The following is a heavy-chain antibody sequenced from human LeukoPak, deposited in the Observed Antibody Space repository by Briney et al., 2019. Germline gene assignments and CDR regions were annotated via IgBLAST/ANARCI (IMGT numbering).Heavy chain of an antibody. D-gene: IGHD5-24*01. CDR1: GFTLSTCG. J-gene: IGHJ5*02. V-gene: IGHV3-30*18. CDR2: ISHDGNSK. CDR3: AKDLYDNDWYNYFDP. Sequence: PGGSLRLSCAASGFTLSTCGMHWVRQAPGKGLEWVAMISHDGNSKQYADFAKGRFTISRDNSKNTLYPEMNSLRTEDTAVYHCAKDLYDNDWYNYFDPWGQGALVTVSS.